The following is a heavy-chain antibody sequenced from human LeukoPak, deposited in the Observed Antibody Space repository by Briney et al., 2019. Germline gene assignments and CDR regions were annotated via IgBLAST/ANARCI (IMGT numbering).Heavy chain of an antibody. V-gene: IGHV4-59*01. CDR2: IYYSGST. CDR3: ARLAVVVPAARDYYYMDV. D-gene: IGHD2-2*01. J-gene: IGHJ6*03. Sequence: NPSETLSLTCTVSGGSINSYYWSWIRQPPGKGLEWIGYIYYSGSTNYNPSLKSRVTISVDTSKNQFSLKVRSVTAADTAVYYCARLAVVVPAARDYYYMDVWGKGTTVTVSS. CDR1: GGSINSYY.